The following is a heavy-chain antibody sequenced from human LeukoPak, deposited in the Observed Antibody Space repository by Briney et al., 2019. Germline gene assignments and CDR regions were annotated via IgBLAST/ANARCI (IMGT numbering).Heavy chain of an antibody. CDR2: INHSGST. J-gene: IGHJ4*02. CDR3: ASPAGYSGYRKPFDY. V-gene: IGHV4-34*01. D-gene: IGHD5-12*01. CDR1: GGSFSGYY. Sequence: SETLSLTCAVYGGSFSGYYWSWIRQPPGKGLEWIGEINHSGSTNYYPSLKSRVTISVDTSKNQFSLKLSSVTAADTAVYYCASPAGYSGYRKPFDYWGQGTLVTVSS.